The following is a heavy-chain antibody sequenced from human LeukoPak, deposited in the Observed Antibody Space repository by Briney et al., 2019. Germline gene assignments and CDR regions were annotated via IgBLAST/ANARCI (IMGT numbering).Heavy chain of an antibody. Sequence: SETLSLTCTVSGGSINSYYWSWIRQPPGKGLEWIGYIYYSGSTNYNPSLKSRVTISVDTSKNQFSLKLSSVTAADTAVYYCARELAGTGGGYYYYYMDVWGKGTTVTISS. CDR1: GGSINSYY. CDR3: ARELAGTGGGYYYYYMDV. CDR2: IYYSGST. D-gene: IGHD6-13*01. J-gene: IGHJ6*03. V-gene: IGHV4-59*01.